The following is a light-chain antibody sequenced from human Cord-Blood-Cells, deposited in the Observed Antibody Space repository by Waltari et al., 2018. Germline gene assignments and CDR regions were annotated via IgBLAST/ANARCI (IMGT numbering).Light chain of an antibody. J-gene: IGKJ2*01. CDR2: CAS. V-gene: IGKV4-1*01. Sequence: DIVMTQSPDSLAVSLGERATINCKSRQSVLYSSNNKNYLAWYQQKPGQPPKLLIYCASTRASAVPDRCSGSGSGTDFTLTISSLQAEDVAVYYCQQYYSTPYTFGQGTKLEIK. CDR3: QQYYSTPYT. CDR1: QSVLYSSNNKNY.